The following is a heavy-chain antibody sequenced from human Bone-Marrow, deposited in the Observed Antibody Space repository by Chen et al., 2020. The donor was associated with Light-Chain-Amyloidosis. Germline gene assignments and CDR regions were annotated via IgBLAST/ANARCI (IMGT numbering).Heavy chain of an antibody. J-gene: IGHJ3*02. CDR2: IGGRGGSS. V-gene: IGHV3-23*04. CDR1: GFACSSYA. Sequence: EVQLVESGGGLLQRGGSLRLSCAASGFACSSYAMSWVRQAQGKGVEWVSRIGGRGGSSYYGDSEKSLLSISRDDSNNALFRQMNSLSAEDTDVYYCAKDSSYDDILPGYPADAFDIWGQGTMVPVSS. CDR3: AKDSSYDDILPGYPADAFDI. D-gene: IGHD3-9*01.